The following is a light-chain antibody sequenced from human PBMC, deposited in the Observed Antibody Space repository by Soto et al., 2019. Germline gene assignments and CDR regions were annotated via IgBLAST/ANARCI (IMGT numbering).Light chain of an antibody. V-gene: IGLV2-23*01. Sequence: QSALTQPASVSGSPGQSITISGTGTSSDVGSYNLVSWYQQHPGKAPKLMIYEGSKRPSGVSNRFSGSKSGNTASLTISGLQAEDEADYYCCSYAGTHVVFGGGTKVTVL. CDR3: CSYAGTHVV. J-gene: IGLJ2*01. CDR2: EGS. CDR1: SSDVGSYNL.